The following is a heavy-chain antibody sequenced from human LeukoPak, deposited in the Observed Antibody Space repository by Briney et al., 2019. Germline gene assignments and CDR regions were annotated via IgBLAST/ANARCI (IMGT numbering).Heavy chain of an antibody. D-gene: IGHD2-15*01. J-gene: IGHJ6*03. Sequence: PSETLTLTCAVSGYSISSGYYWCLLRQPPGKGLEWIGSIYHSGSTYYNPSLKSRVTISVDTSKNQFSLKLSSVTAADTAVYYCARGEESLGYCSGGSCSYMDVWGKGTTVTVSS. CDR1: GYSISSGYY. V-gene: IGHV4-38-2*01. CDR2: IYHSGST. CDR3: ARGEESLGYCSGGSCSYMDV.